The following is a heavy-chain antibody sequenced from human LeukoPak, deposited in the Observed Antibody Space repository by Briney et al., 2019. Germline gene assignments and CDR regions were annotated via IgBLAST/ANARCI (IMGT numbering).Heavy chain of an antibody. J-gene: IGHJ4*02. CDR1: GGTFSSYA. Sequence: ASVKVSCKASGGTFSSYAISWVRQAPGQGLEWMGGIIPIFGTANYAQKFQGRVTITADESTSTAYMELSSLRSDDTAVYYCHVSYYYDSSGYYYYFDYWGQGTLVTVSS. CDR3: HVSYYYDSSGYYYYFDY. V-gene: IGHV1-69*13. CDR2: IIPIFGTA. D-gene: IGHD3-22*01.